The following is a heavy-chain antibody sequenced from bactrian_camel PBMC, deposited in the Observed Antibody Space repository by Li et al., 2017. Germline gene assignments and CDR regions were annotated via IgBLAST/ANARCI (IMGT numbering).Heavy chain of an antibody. V-gene: IGHV3S40*01. J-gene: IGHJ4*01. D-gene: IGHD3*01. Sequence: DVQLVESGGGLVQPGGSLRLSCVSSGFTFSSLYIAWVRQAPGKGLEWLGYINSGSSKIYYGDSVGGRFTCSRDSARNTVYLQMNSLKPEDTAMYYCAADHNRGCMGWPTVEYDITGQGTQVTVS. CDR2: INSGSSKI. CDR1: GFTFSSLY. CDR3: AADHNRGCMGWPTVEYDI.